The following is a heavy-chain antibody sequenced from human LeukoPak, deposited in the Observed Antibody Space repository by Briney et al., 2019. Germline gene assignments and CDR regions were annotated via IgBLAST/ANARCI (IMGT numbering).Heavy chain of an antibody. CDR3: ARGHIQLLDY. Sequence: SETLSLTCTVSGGSISSYYWSWIRQPPGKGLEWIGYIYYSGSTYYNPSLKSRVTISVDTSKNQFSLKLSSVTAADTAVYYCARGHIQLLDYWGQGTLVTVSS. J-gene: IGHJ4*02. CDR2: IYYSGST. V-gene: IGHV4-59*12. D-gene: IGHD5-18*01. CDR1: GGSISSYY.